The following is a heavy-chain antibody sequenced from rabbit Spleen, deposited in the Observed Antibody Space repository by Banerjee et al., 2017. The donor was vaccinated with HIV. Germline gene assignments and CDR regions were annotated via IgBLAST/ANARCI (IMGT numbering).Heavy chain of an antibody. Sequence: QSLEESGGDLVKPGASLTLTCTASGVSFSSSSYMCWVRQAPGKGLEWMACIDAGSSGFTYFATWAKGRFTISKISSTTVTLQMTRLTAADTATYFCARDSSSSFSSYGMDLWGQGTLVTVS. D-gene: IGHD1-1*01. CDR3: ARDSSSSFSSYGMDL. V-gene: IGHV1S40*01. J-gene: IGHJ3*01. CDR2: IDAGSSGFT. CDR1: GVSFSSSSY.